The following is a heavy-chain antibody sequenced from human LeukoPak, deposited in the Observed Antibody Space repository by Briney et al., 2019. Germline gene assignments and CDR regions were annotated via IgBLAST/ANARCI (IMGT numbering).Heavy chain of an antibody. Sequence: GGSLRLSCAASGFTFSSYSMNWVRQAPGKGLEWVSSISSSYIYYADSVKGRFTISRDNAKNSLYLQMNSLRAEDTAVYYCARRQLAGDFDYWGQGTLVTVSS. CDR3: ARRQLAGDFDY. J-gene: IGHJ4*02. D-gene: IGHD6-13*01. CDR1: GFTFSSYS. V-gene: IGHV3-21*01. CDR2: ISSSYI.